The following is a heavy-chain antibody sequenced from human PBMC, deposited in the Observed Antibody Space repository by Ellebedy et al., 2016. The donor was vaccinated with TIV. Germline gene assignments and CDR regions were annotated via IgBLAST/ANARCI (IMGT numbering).Heavy chain of an antibody. D-gene: IGHD6-19*01. CDR1: GFTFSRYA. V-gene: IGHV3-53*01. CDR3: ARGGSGWYPYFDY. Sequence: GESLKISCAASGFTFSRYAMSWVRQAPGKGLEWVSVIYSGGSTYYADSVKGRFTISRDNSKNTLYLQMNSLRAEDTAVYYCARGGSGWYPYFDYWGQGTLVTVSS. J-gene: IGHJ4*02. CDR2: IYSGGST.